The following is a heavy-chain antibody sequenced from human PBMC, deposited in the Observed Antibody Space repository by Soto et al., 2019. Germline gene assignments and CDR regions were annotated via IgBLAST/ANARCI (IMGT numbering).Heavy chain of an antibody. V-gene: IGHV4-39*01. CDR2: IYYSGST. J-gene: IGHJ5*02. CDR1: GGSISSSSYY. CDR3: ASEYSSSSGFDP. D-gene: IGHD6-6*01. Sequence: SETLSLTCTVSGGSISSSSYYWGWIRQPPGKGLEWIGSIYYSGSTYYNPSLKSRVTISVDTSKNQFSLKLSSVTAADTAVYYCASEYSSSSGFDPWGQGTLVTVSS.